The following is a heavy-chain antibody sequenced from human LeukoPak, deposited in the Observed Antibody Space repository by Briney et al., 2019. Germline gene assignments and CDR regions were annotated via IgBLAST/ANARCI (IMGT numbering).Heavy chain of an antibody. CDR3: ATERTGYFDY. CDR1: GYTFTSYY. Sequence: SVKVSCKASGYTFTSYYMHWVRQAPGQGLEWMGGIIPIFGTANYAQKFQGRVTITADESTSTAYMELSSLRSEDTAVYYCATERTGYFDYWGQGTLVTVSS. D-gene: IGHD7-27*01. J-gene: IGHJ4*02. CDR2: IIPIFGTA. V-gene: IGHV1-69*13.